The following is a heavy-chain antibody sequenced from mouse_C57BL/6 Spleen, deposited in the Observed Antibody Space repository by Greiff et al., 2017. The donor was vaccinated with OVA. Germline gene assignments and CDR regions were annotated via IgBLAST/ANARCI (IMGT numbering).Heavy chain of an antibody. CDR3: ARRGNHDY. Sequence: VLLQQSGAELMKPGASVKLSCKATGYTFTGYWIEWVKQRPGHGLEWIGEIFPGSGSTNYNEKFKGKATFTADTSSNTAYMQHNGLTTEDSGIYSCARRGNHDYWGQGTTLTVSA. J-gene: IGHJ2*01. CDR1: GYTFTGYW. V-gene: IGHV1-9*01. D-gene: IGHD2-1*01. CDR2: IFPGSGST.